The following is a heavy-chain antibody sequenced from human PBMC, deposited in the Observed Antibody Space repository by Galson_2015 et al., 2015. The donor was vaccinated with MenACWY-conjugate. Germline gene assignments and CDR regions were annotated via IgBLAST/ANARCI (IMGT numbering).Heavy chain of an antibody. D-gene: IGHD3-16*01. CDR1: GFTFSSYG. Sequence: SLRLSCAASGFTFSSYGMHWVRQAPGKGLVWVAIISYDGSNKYYADSVKGRFTISRDNSKNTLYLQMNSLRAEDTAVYYCANARGNYWGQGTTVTVSS. V-gene: IGHV3-30*18. CDR2: ISYDGSNK. J-gene: IGHJ4*02. CDR3: ANARGNY.